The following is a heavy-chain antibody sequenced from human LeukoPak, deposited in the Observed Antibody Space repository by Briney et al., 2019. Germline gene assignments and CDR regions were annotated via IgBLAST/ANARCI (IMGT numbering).Heavy chain of an antibody. CDR3: ARVRVRPDYYYYGMDV. V-gene: IGHV1-18*01. CDR2: ISAYNGNT. CDR1: GYTFTSYG. Sequence: ASVKVSFKASGYTFTSYGISWVRQAPGQGLEWMGWISAYNGNTNYAQKLQGRVTMITDTSTSTAYMELRSLRSDDTAVYYCARVRVRPDYYYYGMDVWGQGTTVTVSS. J-gene: IGHJ6*02. D-gene: IGHD3-10*01.